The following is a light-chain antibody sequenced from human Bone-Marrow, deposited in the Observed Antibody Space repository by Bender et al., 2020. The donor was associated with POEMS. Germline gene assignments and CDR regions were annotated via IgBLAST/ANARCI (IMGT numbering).Light chain of an antibody. V-gene: IGLV2-14*02. CDR1: SSDVGNDDL. CDR2: DVS. CDR3: SSYTRNNRGGSFV. J-gene: IGLJ1*01. Sequence: QSALTQPASVSGSPGQSITISCTGTSSDVGNDDLVSWYQQHPGKAPKLMIYDVSHRPSGVSTRFSGSKSGNTASLTISGLQAEDEADYYCSSYTRNNRGGSFVFGTGTTVTVL.